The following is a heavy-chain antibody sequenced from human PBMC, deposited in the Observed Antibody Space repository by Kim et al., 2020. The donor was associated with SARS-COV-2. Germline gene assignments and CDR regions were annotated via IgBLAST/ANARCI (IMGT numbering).Heavy chain of an antibody. J-gene: IGHJ4*03. CDR2: IYYSGST. CDR1: GGSISSSSYY. Sequence: SETLSLTCTVSGGSISSSSYYWGWIRQPPGKGLEWIGSIYYSGSTYYNPSLKSRVTISVDMSKNQFSLKLSSVTAADTAVYYCARRRGSIVVRGVGDYFDYWGQGTLVTVSS. CDR3: ARRRGSIVVRGVGDYFDY. D-gene: IGHD3-10*01. V-gene: IGHV4-39*01.